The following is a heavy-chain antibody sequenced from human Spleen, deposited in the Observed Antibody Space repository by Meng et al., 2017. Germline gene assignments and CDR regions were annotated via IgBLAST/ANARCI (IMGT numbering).Heavy chain of an antibody. J-gene: IGHJ4*02. CDR1: GFTFTRYW. Sequence: GESLKISCAASGFTFTRYWMNWVRQAPGKGLEWVANIKPAGNDKYYVDPVKGRFTISRDNVKNSLYLQMNSLRAEDTAVYYCARWDGTSWLDYWGQGTLVTVSS. CDR3: ARWDGTSWLDY. V-gene: IGHV3-7*01. D-gene: IGHD6-13*01. CDR2: IKPAGNDK.